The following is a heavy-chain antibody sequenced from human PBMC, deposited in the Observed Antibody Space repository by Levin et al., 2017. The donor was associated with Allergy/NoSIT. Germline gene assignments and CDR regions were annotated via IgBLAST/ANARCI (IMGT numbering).Heavy chain of an antibody. CDR1: GFTFSSYG. CDR3: AKDPGPDYFDH. V-gene: IGHV3-33*06. Sequence: RGESLKISCAASGFTFSSYGMHWVRQAPGKGLEWVALIWYDGSNGDHADSVKGRFTISRDNSKNMLYLQMNSLRAEDTAMYYCAKDPGPDYFDHWGQGTRVTVSS. D-gene: IGHD2-8*02. CDR2: IWYDGSNG. J-gene: IGHJ4*02.